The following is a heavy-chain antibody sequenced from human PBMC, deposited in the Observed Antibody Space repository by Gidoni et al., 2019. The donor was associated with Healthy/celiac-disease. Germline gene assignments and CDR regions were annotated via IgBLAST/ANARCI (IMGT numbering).Heavy chain of an antibody. J-gene: IGHJ6*02. Sequence: QVQLQQWGAGLLKPSETLSLTCAVYGGSFSGYYWSWIRQPPGKGLEWIGEINHSGSTNYNPSLKSRVTISVDTSKNQFSLKLSSVTAADTAVYYCARGIDYGDYYYYYGMDVWGQGTTVTVSS. D-gene: IGHD4-17*01. CDR3: ARGIDYGDYYYYYGMDV. CDR1: GGSFSGYY. V-gene: IGHV4-34*01. CDR2: INHSGST.